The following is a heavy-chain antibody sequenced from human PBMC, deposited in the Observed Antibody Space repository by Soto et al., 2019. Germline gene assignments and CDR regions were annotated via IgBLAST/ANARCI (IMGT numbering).Heavy chain of an antibody. Sequence: QVQLQESGPGLVRPSETLSLTSSVSGDSIGSTIHYWSWNRLHPGKGLEYIGYIYYSGATYYSPSLESRVTISVDTSKNQFSLKLTSVTSANTARYYCARCSDIGEKRDAFDVWGQGTMVTVSS. D-gene: IGHD4-17*01. V-gene: IGHV4-31*02. J-gene: IGHJ3*01. CDR1: GDSIGSTIHY. CDR3: ARCSDIGEKRDAFDV. CDR2: IYYSGAT.